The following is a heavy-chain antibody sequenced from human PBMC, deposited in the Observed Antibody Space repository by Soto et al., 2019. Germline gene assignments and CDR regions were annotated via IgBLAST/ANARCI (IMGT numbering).Heavy chain of an antibody. D-gene: IGHD3-16*01. CDR1: GGSISSGDYY. Sequence: SQTLSLTCTVSGGSISSGDYYWSWIRQHPGKGLEWIGYIYYSGSTYYNPSLKSRVTISVDTYKNQFSLKLSSVPAADTAVYYCARVGGINWLDPWGQGTLVTVSS. CDR2: IYYSGST. CDR3: ARVGGINWLDP. J-gene: IGHJ5*02. V-gene: IGHV4-31*03.